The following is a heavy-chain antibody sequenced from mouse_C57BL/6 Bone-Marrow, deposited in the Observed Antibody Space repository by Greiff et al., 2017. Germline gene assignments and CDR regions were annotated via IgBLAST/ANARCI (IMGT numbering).Heavy chain of an antibody. V-gene: IGHV1-59*01. J-gene: IGHJ4*01. CDR2: IDPSDSYT. Sequence: QVQLQQPGAELVRPGTSVKLSCKASGYTFTSYWMHWVKQRPGQGLEWIGVIDPSDSYTNYNQTFKGKATLTVDTSSSTAYMQLSSLTSEDSAVYYCTIDSYYRGYYDMDYWGQGTSVTVSS. CDR1: GYTFTSYW. D-gene: IGHD2-3*01. CDR3: TIDSYYRGYYDMDY.